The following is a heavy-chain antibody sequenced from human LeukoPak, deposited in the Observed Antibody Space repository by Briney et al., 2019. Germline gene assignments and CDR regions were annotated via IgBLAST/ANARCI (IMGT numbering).Heavy chain of an antibody. Sequence: AETLSLTCAVYGVSFSGYYLSWIRQPPGKGLEWIGEINHSGSTNYKPSLKSRVTISVDTSKNQFSLKLSSETAADTAVYYCARGTMVRGVIPLNDAFDIWGQGTMVTVSS. CDR3: ARGTMVRGVIPLNDAFDI. CDR1: GVSFSGYY. V-gene: IGHV4-34*01. D-gene: IGHD3-10*01. CDR2: INHSGST. J-gene: IGHJ3*02.